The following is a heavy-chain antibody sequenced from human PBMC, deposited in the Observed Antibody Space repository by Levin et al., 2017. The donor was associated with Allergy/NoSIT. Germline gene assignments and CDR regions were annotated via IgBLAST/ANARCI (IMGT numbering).Heavy chain of an antibody. J-gene: IGHJ4*02. CDR1: GFTFSSYW. V-gene: IGHV3-7*01. D-gene: IGHD4-17*01. CDR3: AKEPYGTFSDY. Sequence: HAGGSLRLSCTASGFTFSSYWMSWVRQAPGKGLEWVANIKQDGSVKYYVDSVKARFTISRDNAKNSLYLQMNSLRAEDTAVYYCAKEPYGTFSDYWGQGTLVTVSS. CDR2: IKQDGSVK.